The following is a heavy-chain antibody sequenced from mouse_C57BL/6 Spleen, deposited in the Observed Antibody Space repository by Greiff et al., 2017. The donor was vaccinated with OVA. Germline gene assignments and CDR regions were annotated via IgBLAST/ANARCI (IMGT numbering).Heavy chain of an antibody. Sequence: QVQLKESGAELVRPGASVKLSCKASGYTFTDYYINWVKQRPGQGLEWIARIYPGSGNTYYNEKFKGKATLTAEKSSSTAYMQLSSLTSEDSAVYFCAILWKGYWGQGTTLTVSS. V-gene: IGHV1-76*01. D-gene: IGHD1-1*02. CDR2: IYPGSGNT. CDR1: GYTFTDYY. CDR3: AILWKGY. J-gene: IGHJ2*01.